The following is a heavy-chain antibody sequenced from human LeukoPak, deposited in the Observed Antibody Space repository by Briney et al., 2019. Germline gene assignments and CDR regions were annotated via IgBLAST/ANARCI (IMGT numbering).Heavy chain of an antibody. CDR2: TYYRSTWYN. Sequence: SQTLSLTCAISGDSVSSNSVTWIWIRQSPSRGLEWLGRTYYRSTWYNDYAVSVGGRITVNPDTSKNQFSLHLNSVTPEDTAVYYGARRLTQYDCFDPWGQGILVTVSS. CDR3: ARRLTQYDCFDP. D-gene: IGHD2-2*01. CDR1: GDSVSSNSVT. J-gene: IGHJ5*02. V-gene: IGHV6-1*01.